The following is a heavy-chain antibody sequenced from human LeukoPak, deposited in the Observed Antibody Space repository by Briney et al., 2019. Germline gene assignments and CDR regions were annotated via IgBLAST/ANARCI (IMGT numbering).Heavy chain of an antibody. J-gene: IGHJ4*02. CDR2: ISGSGGST. CDR1: GFTFSSYA. Sequence: GGSLRLXCAASGFTFSSYAMSWVRQAPGKGLEWVSAISGSGGSTYYADSVKGRFTISRDNSKNTPYLQMNSLKAEDTAVYYCAKGPMIVVSYFDYWGQGTLVTVSS. V-gene: IGHV3-23*01. D-gene: IGHD3-22*01. CDR3: AKGPMIVVSYFDY.